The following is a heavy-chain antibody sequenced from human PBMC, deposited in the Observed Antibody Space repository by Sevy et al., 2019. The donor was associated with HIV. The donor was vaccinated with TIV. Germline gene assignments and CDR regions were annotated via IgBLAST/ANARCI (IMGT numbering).Heavy chain of an antibody. CDR2: ISGSGDTT. J-gene: IGHJ6*02. CDR1: GFNFINYG. CDR3: AKDIRVALVVPSPGYGMDV. D-gene: IGHD2-15*01. Sequence: GGSLRLSCAASGFNFINYGMSWVRQAPGEGLESVSVISGSGDTTNYADSVKGRFVISRDNSKNTMYLQLNSLRAEDTAVYYCAKDIRVALVVPSPGYGMDVWGHGTSVTVSS. V-gene: IGHV3-23*01.